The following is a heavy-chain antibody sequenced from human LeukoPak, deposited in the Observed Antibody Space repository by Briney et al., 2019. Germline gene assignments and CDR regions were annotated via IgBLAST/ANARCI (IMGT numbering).Heavy chain of an antibody. V-gene: IGHV3-21*01. CDR3: ARDEGYCSGGSCYENWFDP. D-gene: IGHD2-15*01. CDR1: GFTFSSYS. CDR2: ISSSSSYI. J-gene: IGHJ5*02. Sequence: GGSLRLSCAAPGFTFSSYSMNWVRQAPGKGLEWVSSISSSSSYIYYADSVKGRFTISRDNAKNSLYLQMNSLRAEDTAVYYCARDEGYCSGGSCYENWFDPWGQGTLVTVSS.